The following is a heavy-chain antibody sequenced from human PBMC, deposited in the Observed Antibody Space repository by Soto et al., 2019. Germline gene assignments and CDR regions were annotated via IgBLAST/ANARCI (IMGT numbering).Heavy chain of an antibody. CDR1: GYTFTSYA. J-gene: IGHJ6*02. D-gene: IGHD3-22*01. CDR2: INAGNGNT. CDR3: AREVVVTSCMDV. Sequence: ASVKVCCEASGYTFTSYAIHWVRQAPGQRLEWMGWINAGNGNTKYSQKFQGRVTITRDTSASTAYMELSSLRSEDTAVYYCAREVVVTSCMDVWGQGSTVTVSS. V-gene: IGHV1-3*01.